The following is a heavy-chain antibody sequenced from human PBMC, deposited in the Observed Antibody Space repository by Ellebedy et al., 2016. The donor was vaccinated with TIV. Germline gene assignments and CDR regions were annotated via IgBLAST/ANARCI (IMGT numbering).Heavy chain of an antibody. V-gene: IGHV1-8*02. CDR1: GGTFSNYA. J-gene: IGHJ4*02. D-gene: IGHD3-22*01. Sequence: AASVKVSCKASGGTFSNYAFSWVRQAPGQGPEWMGWMSPNRGETGYSQKFQGRVTMTRDTSISTAYMELSGLTSEDTAVYYCGRGIVEGIDYWGQGTLVSVSS. CDR2: MSPNRGET. CDR3: GRGIVEGIDY.